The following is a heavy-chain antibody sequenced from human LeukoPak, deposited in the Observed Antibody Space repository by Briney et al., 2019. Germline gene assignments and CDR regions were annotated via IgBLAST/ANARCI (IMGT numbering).Heavy chain of an antibody. D-gene: IGHD3-3*01. CDR3: ANVDDFWSGLFDY. Sequence: PGGPLRLSCAASGFTFSGYALSWFRKAPGKGLEWASAISGSGGSTYYADSVKGRFTISRDNSKNTLYLQMNSLRAEDTAVYYCANVDDFWSGLFDYWGQGTLVTVSS. J-gene: IGHJ4*02. CDR2: ISGSGGST. V-gene: IGHV3-23*01. CDR1: GFTFSGYA.